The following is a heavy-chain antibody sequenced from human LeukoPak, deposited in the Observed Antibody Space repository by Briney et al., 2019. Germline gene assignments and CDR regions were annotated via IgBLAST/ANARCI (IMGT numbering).Heavy chain of an antibody. V-gene: IGHV3-48*01. J-gene: IGHJ4*02. Sequence: GGSLRLSCEGSGFSLSAYNMNWVRQAPGKGLESVSYISSSSATIFYADSVKGRFTISRDNAKNSLYLQMNSLRAEDTAVYYCAKDWEYSGSYRPPHDYWGQGTLVTVSS. CDR2: ISSSSATI. CDR3: AKDWEYSGSYRPPHDY. D-gene: IGHD1-26*01. CDR1: GFSLSAYN.